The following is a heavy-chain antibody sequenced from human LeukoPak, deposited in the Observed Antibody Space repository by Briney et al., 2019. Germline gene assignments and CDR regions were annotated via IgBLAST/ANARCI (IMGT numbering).Heavy chain of an antibody. D-gene: IGHD2-15*01. V-gene: IGHV1-69*05. CDR2: IIPIFGTA. CDR1: GGTFSSYA. J-gene: IGHJ4*02. CDR3: ARDAGGDCSGGSCTDYFDY. Sequence: SVKVSCKASGGTFSSYAISWVRQAPGQGLEWMGRIIPIFGTANYAQKFQGRVTITTDESTSTAYMELSSLRSEDTAEYYCARDAGGDCSGGSCTDYFDYWGQGTLVIVSS.